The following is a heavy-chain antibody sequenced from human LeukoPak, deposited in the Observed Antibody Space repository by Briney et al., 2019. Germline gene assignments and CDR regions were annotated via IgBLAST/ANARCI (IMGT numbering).Heavy chain of an antibody. CDR1: GFTFSTYA. V-gene: IGHV3-23*01. D-gene: IGHD3-10*01. CDR3: AKRGIVIRAVIIIGFHKEAYYFDY. J-gene: IGHJ4*02. CDR2: ISGSGANT. Sequence: SGGSLRLSCAASGFTFSTYAMSWVRQAPGKGLEWVSTISGSGANTYYADSVRGRFTISRDNSKNTLYLHMNSLRAEDTAVYFCAKRGIVIRAVIIIGFHKEAYYFDYWGQGILVTVSS.